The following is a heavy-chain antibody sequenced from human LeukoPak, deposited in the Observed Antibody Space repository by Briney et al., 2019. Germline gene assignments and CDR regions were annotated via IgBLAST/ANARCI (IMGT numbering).Heavy chain of an antibody. Sequence: GASVKVCCKASGYTFTSYDINWGRETTGQRLEWMGGMNPTIGNTGYAQKCQGRVTMTRNTSISTAYMELSRLRSEDTAVYYCARKGQYYGSGSYMYYYYGMDVWGQGTTVTVSS. D-gene: IGHD3-10*01. J-gene: IGHJ6*02. CDR1: GYTFTSYD. V-gene: IGHV1-8*01. CDR3: ARKGQYYGSGSYMYYYYGMDV. CDR2: MNPTIGNT.